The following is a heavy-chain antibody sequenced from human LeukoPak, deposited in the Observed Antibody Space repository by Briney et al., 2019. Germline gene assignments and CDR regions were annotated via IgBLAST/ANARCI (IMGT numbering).Heavy chain of an antibody. CDR1: GFTFDDYA. J-gene: IGHJ4*02. CDR2: IYTSGDT. D-gene: IGHD6-13*01. CDR3: ARAAGAAGGQYFDY. Sequence: GSLRLSCAASGFTFDDYAMHWVRQAPGKGLEWIGRIYTSGDTNYNPSLKSRVTMSVDTSKNQLSLKLRPVPAADTAVYYCARAAGAAGGQYFDYWGQGNLGTVSS. V-gene: IGHV4-4*07.